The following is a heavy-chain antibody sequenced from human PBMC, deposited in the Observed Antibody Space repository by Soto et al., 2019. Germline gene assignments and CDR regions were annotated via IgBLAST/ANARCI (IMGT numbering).Heavy chain of an antibody. J-gene: IGHJ3*02. D-gene: IGHD2-2*01. CDR2: INTDGGSS. Sequence: EVQLVESGGDLVQPGGSLRLSCAASGFTFSGHWMHWVRQVPGKGLEWVSRINTDGGSSAYADSVKGRFTISRDNAKNTLYLQMSGLRAEDTAVYYCAREAGDCSRTSCYRRAFDTWGQGTTVTVSS. CDR3: AREAGDCSRTSCYRRAFDT. CDR1: GFTFSGHW. V-gene: IGHV3-74*03.